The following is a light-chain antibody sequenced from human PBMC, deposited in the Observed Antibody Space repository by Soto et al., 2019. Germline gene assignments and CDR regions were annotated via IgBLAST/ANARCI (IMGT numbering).Light chain of an antibody. CDR1: QSINSW. V-gene: IGKV1-5*01. J-gene: IGKJ1*01. CDR2: DAS. CDR3: QQDNSYACK. Sequence: SLVSHSPTTLYWYLYNLVTITFRASQSINSWLAWYQQKPGKAPKLLIYDASSLESGAPSRFSGSGSGTEFTLTISSVQPDDFATYCCQQDNSYACKFGQGTKVEIK.